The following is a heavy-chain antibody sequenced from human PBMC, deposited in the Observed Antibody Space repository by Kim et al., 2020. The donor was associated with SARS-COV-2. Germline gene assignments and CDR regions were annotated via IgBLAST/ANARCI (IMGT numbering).Heavy chain of an antibody. J-gene: IGHJ4*02. Sequence: ASVKVSCKASGYTFTSYGISWVRQAPGQGLEWMGWISAYNGNTNYAQKLQGRVTMTTDTSTSTAYMELRSLRSDDTAVYYCARTGDILTGFLRAFDYWGQGTLVTVSS. CDR1: GYTFTSYG. CDR3: ARTGDILTGFLRAFDY. D-gene: IGHD3-9*01. V-gene: IGHV1-18*01. CDR2: ISAYNGNT.